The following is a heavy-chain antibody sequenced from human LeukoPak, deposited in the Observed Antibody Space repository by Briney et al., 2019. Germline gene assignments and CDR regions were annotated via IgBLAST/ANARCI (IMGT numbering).Heavy chain of an antibody. J-gene: IGHJ3*02. CDR1: GFTFSNAW. Sequence: GSLRLSCAASGFTFSNAWMSWIRQPPGKGLEWIGYIYYSGITNYNPSLKSRVIISVDTSKNQFSLKLSSVTAADTAVYYCARAGRWEGRPHAFDIWGQGAMVTVSS. CDR2: IYYSGIT. CDR3: ARAGRWEGRPHAFDI. D-gene: IGHD1-26*01. V-gene: IGHV4-59*01.